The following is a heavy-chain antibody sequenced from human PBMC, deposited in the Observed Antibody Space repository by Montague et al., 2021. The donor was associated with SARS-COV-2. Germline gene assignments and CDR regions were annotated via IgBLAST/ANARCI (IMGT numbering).Heavy chain of an antibody. J-gene: IGHJ6*02. CDR2: IYSGGST. V-gene: IGHV3-66*01. CDR3: AARADYYYGMDV. Sequence: SLRLSCAASGFTVSSNSMSWVRQAPGKGLEWVSVIYSGGSTQYADSVKGRFTISRDKSNYTLYLQMNSLRAEDTAVYYCAARADYYYGMDVWGQGTSVTVSS. CDR1: GFTVSSNS.